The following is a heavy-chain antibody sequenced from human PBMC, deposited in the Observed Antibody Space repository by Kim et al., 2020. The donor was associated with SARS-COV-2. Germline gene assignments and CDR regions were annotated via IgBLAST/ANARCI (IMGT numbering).Heavy chain of an antibody. J-gene: IGHJ4*02. CDR3: ARDLPSRAFIAVAGREGDY. Sequence: GGSLRLSCAASGFTFSSYSMNWVRQAPGKGLEWVSSISSSSSYIYYADSVKGRFTISRDNAKNSLYLQMNSLRAEDTAVYYCARDLPSRAFIAVAGREGDYWGQGTLVTVSS. D-gene: IGHD6-19*01. CDR1: GFTFSSYS. V-gene: IGHV3-21*01. CDR2: ISSSSSYI.